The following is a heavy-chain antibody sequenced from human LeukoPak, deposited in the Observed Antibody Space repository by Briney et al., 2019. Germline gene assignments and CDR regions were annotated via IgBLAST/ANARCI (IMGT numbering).Heavy chain of an antibody. CDR2: IYHSGST. D-gene: IGHD6-6*01. J-gene: IGHJ4*02. CDR3: AREQARRYFDY. Sequence: SETLSLTCAVSGGSISSGGYSWSWIRQPPGKGLEWIGYIYHSGSTYYNPSLKSRVTISVDRSKNQFSLKLSSVTAADTAVYYCAREQARRYFDYWDQGTLVTVSS. CDR1: GGSISSGGYS. V-gene: IGHV4-30-2*01.